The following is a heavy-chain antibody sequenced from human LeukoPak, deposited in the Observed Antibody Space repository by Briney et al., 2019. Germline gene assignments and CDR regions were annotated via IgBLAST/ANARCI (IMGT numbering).Heavy chain of an antibody. CDR3: ARVQSGSYYDAFDI. J-gene: IGHJ3*02. CDR1: GGSISSSNW. CDR2: IYHSGST. Sequence: SETLSLTCAVSGGSISSSNWWSWVRQPPGKGLEWIGEIYHSGSTNYNPSLKSRVTISVDTSKNQFSLKLSSVTAADTAVYYCARVQSGSYYDAFDIWGQGTMVTVSS. V-gene: IGHV4-4*02. D-gene: IGHD1-26*01.